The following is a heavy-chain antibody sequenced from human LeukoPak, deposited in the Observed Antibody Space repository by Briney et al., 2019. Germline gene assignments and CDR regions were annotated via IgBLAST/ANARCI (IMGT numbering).Heavy chain of an antibody. CDR1: GGSISSYY. CDR3: ARAPYYDSSGYYYVAFDI. J-gene: IGHJ3*02. V-gene: IGHV4-59*01. CDR2: IYYSGST. Sequence: PSETLSLTCTVSGGSISSYYWSWIRQPPGKGLEWIGYIYYSGSTNYNPSLKSRVTISVDTSKNQFSLKLSSVTAADTAVYYCARAPYYDSSGYYYVAFDIWGQGTMVTVSS. D-gene: IGHD3-22*01.